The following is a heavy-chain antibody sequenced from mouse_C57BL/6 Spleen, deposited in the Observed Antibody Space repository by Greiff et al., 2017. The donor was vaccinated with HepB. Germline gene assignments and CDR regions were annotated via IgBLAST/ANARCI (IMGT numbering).Heavy chain of an antibody. CDR3: AREGDSSGGFAY. V-gene: IGHV1-75*01. D-gene: IGHD3-2*02. CDR1: GYTFTDYY. J-gene: IGHJ3*01. Sequence: QVQLKESGPELVKPGASVKISCKASGYTFTDYYINWVKQRPGQGLEWIGWIFPGSGSTYYNEKFKGKATLTVDKSSSTAYMLLSSLTSEDSAVYFCAREGDSSGGFAYWGQGTLVTVSA. CDR2: IFPGSGST.